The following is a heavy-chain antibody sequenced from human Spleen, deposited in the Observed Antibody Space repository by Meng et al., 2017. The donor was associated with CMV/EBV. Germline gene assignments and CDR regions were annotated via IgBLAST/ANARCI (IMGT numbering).Heavy chain of an antibody. D-gene: IGHD2-2*01. CDR1: IGDYH. V-gene: IGHV4-30-4*08. CDR3: ARSEGGYCSSTSCSNWFDP. CDR2: IYYSGST. J-gene: IGHJ5*02. Sequence: IGDYHWSWIRQPPGKGLEWIGYIYYSGSTYYNPSLKSRVTISEDTSKNQFSLKLSSVTAADTAVYYCARSEGGYCSSTSCSNWFDPWGQGTLVTVSS.